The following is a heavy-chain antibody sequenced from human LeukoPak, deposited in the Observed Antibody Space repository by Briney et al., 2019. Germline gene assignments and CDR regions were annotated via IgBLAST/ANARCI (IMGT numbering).Heavy chain of an antibody. Sequence: KSSETLSLTCTVSGGSISSGGYYWSWIRQHPGKGLEWIGYIYYSGSTYYNPSLKSRVTISVDTSKNQFSLKLSSVTAADTAVYYCAREKANYGVTYLDYWGQGTLVTVSS. CDR2: IYYSGST. CDR3: AREKANYGVTYLDY. V-gene: IGHV4-31*03. D-gene: IGHD4-17*01. J-gene: IGHJ4*02. CDR1: GGSISSGGYY.